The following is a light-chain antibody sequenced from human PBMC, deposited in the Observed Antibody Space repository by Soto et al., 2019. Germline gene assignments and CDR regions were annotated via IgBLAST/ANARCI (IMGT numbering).Light chain of an antibody. CDR1: QSVSSN. J-gene: IGKJ4*01. Sequence: EMVMTQSPTILSVSPGERATLSCRASQSVSSNLAWYQQKPGQAPRILIFAASSRATGIPARFSGSGSGTEFTLTISSLQSEDFAVYYCQNYNNWPLTFGGGTKVDI. V-gene: IGKV3-15*01. CDR3: QNYNNWPLT. CDR2: AAS.